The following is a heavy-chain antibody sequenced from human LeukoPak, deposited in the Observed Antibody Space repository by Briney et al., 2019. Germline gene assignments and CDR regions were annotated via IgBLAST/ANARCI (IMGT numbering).Heavy chain of an antibody. CDR1: GGSFSGYY. CDR3: ARITIFGVVNYYYYNMDV. J-gene: IGHJ6*03. V-gene: IGHV4-34*01. D-gene: IGHD3-3*01. CDR2: INHSGST. Sequence: SETLSLTCAVYGGSFSGYYWSWIRQPPGKGLEWIGEINHSGSTNYNPSLKSRVTISVDTSKNQFSLKLSSVTAADTAVYYCARITIFGVVNYYYYNMDVWGKGTTVTVSS.